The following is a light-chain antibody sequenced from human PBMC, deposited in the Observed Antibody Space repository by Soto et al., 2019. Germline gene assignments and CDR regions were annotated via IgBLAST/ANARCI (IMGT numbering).Light chain of an antibody. CDR1: QSISTW. CDR3: QQYNSYLWT. V-gene: IGKV1-5*03. CDR2: KAS. Sequence: DIQMTQSPSTLSASVGDRVTISCRASQSISTWLAWYQQKPGKAPNLLISKASTLQSGVPSRFSGSGSGTEFTLTISSLQPDDFATYYCQQYNSYLWTFGQGTKVEIK. J-gene: IGKJ1*01.